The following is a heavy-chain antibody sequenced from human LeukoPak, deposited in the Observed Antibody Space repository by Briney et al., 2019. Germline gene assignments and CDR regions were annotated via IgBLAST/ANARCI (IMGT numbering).Heavy chain of an antibody. V-gene: IGHV3-7*01. CDR1: GFTFSHYW. Sequence: PGGSLRLSCAASGFTFSHYWMSWVRQAPGKGLEWVANIKQDGSEKYYVDSVKGRFTISRDNATNSLYLQMHSLRAEDTALYYCATHRGYSYGTAEDFDYWGQGTLVTVSS. D-gene: IGHD5-18*01. CDR3: ATHRGYSYGTAEDFDY. CDR2: IKQDGSEK. J-gene: IGHJ4*02.